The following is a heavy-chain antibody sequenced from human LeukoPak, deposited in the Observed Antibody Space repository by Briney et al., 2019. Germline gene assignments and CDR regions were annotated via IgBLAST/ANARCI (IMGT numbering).Heavy chain of an antibody. V-gene: IGHV4-61*02. CDR3: ARAVITMIVPSGDWFDP. CDR2: IYTSGST. CDR1: GGSISSGSYC. Sequence: SETLSLTCTVSGGSISSGSYCWSWIRQPAGKGLEWIGRIYTSGSTNYNPSLKSRVTISVDTSKNQFSLKLSSVTAADTAVYYCARAVITMIVPSGDWFDPWGQGTLVTVSS. D-gene: IGHD3-22*01. J-gene: IGHJ5*02.